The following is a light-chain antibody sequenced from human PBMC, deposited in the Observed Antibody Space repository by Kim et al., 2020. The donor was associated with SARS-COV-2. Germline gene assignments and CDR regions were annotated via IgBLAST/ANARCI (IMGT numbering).Light chain of an antibody. Sequence: AIRITQSPSSLSASTGDRVTITCRASQDIRNYLAWYQQKPGKAPKLLIYTASTLQSGVPSRFSGSGSGTDFTLSISRLQSEDFATYYCQQYNSNPFTFGPGTKVDIK. CDR2: TAS. J-gene: IGKJ3*01. CDR1: QDIRNY. CDR3: QQYNSNPFT. V-gene: IGKV1-8*01.